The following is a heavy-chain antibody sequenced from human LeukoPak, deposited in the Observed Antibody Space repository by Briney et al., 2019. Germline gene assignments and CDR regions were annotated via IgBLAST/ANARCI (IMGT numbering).Heavy chain of an antibody. V-gene: IGHV4-39*01. CDR1: AGSIRSSSFF. Sequence: KPSETLSLTCTVSAGSIRSSSFFWDWIRQPPGKGLEWIGSIYYSGSTYYNPSLKRRVTMSIDTSKNQFSLNLSSVTAADTAVYYCARGRGIATSAYFDYWGQGTLVTVSS. D-gene: IGHD6-13*01. J-gene: IGHJ4*02. CDR2: IYYSGST. CDR3: ARGRGIATSAYFDY.